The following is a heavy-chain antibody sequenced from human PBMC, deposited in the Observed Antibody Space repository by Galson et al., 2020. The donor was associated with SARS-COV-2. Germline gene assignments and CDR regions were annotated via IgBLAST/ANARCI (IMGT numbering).Heavy chain of an antibody. J-gene: IGHJ5*02. V-gene: IGHV1-24*01. CDR1: GYTLTELS. CDR3: APLGGYYDSSGYYYWFDP. D-gene: IGHD3-22*01. CDR2: FDPEDGET. Sequence: GESLKISCKVSGYTLTELSMHWVRQAPGKGLEWMGGFDPEDGETIYAQKFQGRVTMTVDTSTDTAYMELSSLRSEDTAVYYCAPLGGYYDSSGYYYWFDPWGQGTLVTVSS.